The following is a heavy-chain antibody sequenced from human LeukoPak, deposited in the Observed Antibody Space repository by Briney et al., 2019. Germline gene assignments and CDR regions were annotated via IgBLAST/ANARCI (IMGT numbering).Heavy chain of an antibody. Sequence: ASLKVSCKASGGTFSSYAISWVRQAPGQGLEWMGRIIPILGIANYAQKFQGRVTITADKSTSTAYMELSSLRSEDTAVYYCARDWSTSSSEDYWGQGTLVTVSS. CDR1: GGTFSSYA. V-gene: IGHV1-69*04. D-gene: IGHD2-2*01. CDR2: IIPILGIA. CDR3: ARDWSTSSSEDY. J-gene: IGHJ4*02.